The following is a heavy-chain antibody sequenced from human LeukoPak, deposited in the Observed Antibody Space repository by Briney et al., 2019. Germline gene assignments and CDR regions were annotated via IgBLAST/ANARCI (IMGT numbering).Heavy chain of an antibody. D-gene: IGHD2-2*01. V-gene: IGHV4-4*02. CDR2: IQHSGSN. CDR3: ARGGESVRITSCSV. J-gene: IGHJ4*02. Sequence: SETLSLTCAVSGGSIIRNNWWSWVRQPPGKGLEWIGEIQHSGSNNYNTSLKSRVTISLEQPKNPSSIKLTSVTAPATAIYFCARGGESVRITSCSVWGQGTRVTVSS. CDR1: GGSIIRNNW.